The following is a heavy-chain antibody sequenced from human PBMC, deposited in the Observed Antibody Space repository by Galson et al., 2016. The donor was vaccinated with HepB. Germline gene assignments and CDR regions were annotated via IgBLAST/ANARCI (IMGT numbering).Heavy chain of an antibody. J-gene: IGHJ6*02. V-gene: IGHV4-31*03. CDR3: ARGPFLKMFGVDPYGMDV. D-gene: IGHD3-3*01. CDR2: IYYSGST. CDR1: GGSINSGGYY. Sequence: TLSLTCTVSGGSINSGGYYWTWIRQHPGKGLEWIGYIYYSGSTFYKPSLKSRVTISVDVSKNQFSLKLSSVTAADTAVYYCARGPFLKMFGVDPYGMDVWGQGTTVTVSS.